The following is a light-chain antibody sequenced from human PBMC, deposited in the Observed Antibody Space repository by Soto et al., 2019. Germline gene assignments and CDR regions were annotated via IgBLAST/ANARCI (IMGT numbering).Light chain of an antibody. Sequence: QSCLTHPASVPWSPGQSIAISCTGSSSDVGGYNYVSWYQHHPGKAPKLMIYEVSNRPSGVSNRFSVSKSGNTASLTISGLQAEDEADYHCSSYISSSTPYVFGTGTKVT. CDR3: SSYISSSTPYV. CDR1: SSDVGGYNY. V-gene: IGLV2-14*01. CDR2: EVS. J-gene: IGLJ1*01.